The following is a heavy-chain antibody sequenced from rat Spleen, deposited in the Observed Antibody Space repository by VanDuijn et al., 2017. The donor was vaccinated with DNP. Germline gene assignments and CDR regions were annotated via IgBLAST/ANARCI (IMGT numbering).Heavy chain of an antibody. D-gene: IGHD1-2*01. Sequence: QVQLKESGPGLVQPSQTLSLTCTVSGFSLTSYHVHWVRLPPGKGLEWMGRKQSGGTTAYNSALKSRLSISRDTSKSQVFLKVNSVQTEDTAMYFCARWHLYLNYFDYWGQGVMVTVSS. V-gene: IGHV2-27*01. CDR2: KQSGGTT. J-gene: IGHJ2*01. CDR3: ARWHLYLNYFDY. CDR1: GFSLTSYH.